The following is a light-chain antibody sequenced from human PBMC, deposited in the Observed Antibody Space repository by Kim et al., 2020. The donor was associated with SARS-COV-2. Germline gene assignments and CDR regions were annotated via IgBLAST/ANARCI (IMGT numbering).Light chain of an antibody. V-gene: IGLV2-8*01. CDR1: SSDVGGY. J-gene: IGLJ3*02. CDR2: EVS. Sequence: QSALTQPPSASGSPGQSVTISCTGTSSDVGGYVSCYQQHPGKAPKLMLYEVSKRPSGVPDRFSGSKSGNTASLTVSGLQAEDEADYYCSSYAGSNNLVFGGGTQLTVL. CDR3: SSYAGSNNLV.